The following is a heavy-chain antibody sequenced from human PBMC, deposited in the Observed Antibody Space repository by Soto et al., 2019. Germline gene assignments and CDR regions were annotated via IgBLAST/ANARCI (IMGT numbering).Heavy chain of an antibody. D-gene: IGHD5-18*01. CDR2: ISGSGGST. CDR3: ATTPGPYRYGEHDY. J-gene: IGHJ4*02. Sequence: PGGSLRLSCAASGFTFSSYAMSWVRQAPGKGLEWVSAISGSGGSTYYADSVKGRFTISRDNSKNTLYLQMNNLRAEDTAVYYCATTPGPYRYGEHDYWGQGTLVTVSS. CDR1: GFTFSSYA. V-gene: IGHV3-23*01.